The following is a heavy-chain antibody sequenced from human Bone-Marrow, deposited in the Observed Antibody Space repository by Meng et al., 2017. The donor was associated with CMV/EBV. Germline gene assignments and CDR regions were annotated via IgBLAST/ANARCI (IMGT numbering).Heavy chain of an antibody. CDR2: IFHSGST. J-gene: IGHJ6*02. V-gene: IGHV4-38-2*02. CDR1: GYSISSGYY. D-gene: IGHD4-17*01. Sequence: SETLSLTCTVPGYSISSGYYWGWIRQPPGKGLEWIGSIFHSGSTYYNPSLKSRVTISVDTSKNQFSLKLSSVTAADTAVYYCARLSYGEHYYYGMDVWGQGTTVTVSS. CDR3: ARLSYGEHYYYGMDV.